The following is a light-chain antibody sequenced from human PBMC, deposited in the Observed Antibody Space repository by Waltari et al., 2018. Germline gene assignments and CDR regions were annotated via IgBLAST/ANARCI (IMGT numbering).Light chain of an antibody. V-gene: IGLV3-27*01. CDR3: FSGADNNLWV. Sequence: SSELTQPSSVSVSPGQTARIPCSGDVLAKRSARWFQQKPGQAPVLVIYKDSERPSGIPERFSGSTSGTTVTLTISGAQVEDEADYYCFSGADNNLWVFGGGTKLTVL. CDR1: VLAKRS. CDR2: KDS. J-gene: IGLJ3*02.